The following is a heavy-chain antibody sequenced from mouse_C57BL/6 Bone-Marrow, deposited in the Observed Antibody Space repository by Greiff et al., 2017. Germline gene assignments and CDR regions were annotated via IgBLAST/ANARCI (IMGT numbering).Heavy chain of an antibody. Sequence: EVKLQESGPGLVKPSQSLSLTCSVTGYSITSGYYWNWIRQFPGNKLEWMGYISYDGSNNYNPSLKNRISITRDTSKNQFFLKLNSVTTEDTATDYCAREGIYGSSWFAYWGQGTLVTVSA. D-gene: IGHD1-1*01. CDR1: GYSITSGYY. CDR3: AREGIYGSSWFAY. V-gene: IGHV3-6*01. J-gene: IGHJ3*01. CDR2: ISYDGSN.